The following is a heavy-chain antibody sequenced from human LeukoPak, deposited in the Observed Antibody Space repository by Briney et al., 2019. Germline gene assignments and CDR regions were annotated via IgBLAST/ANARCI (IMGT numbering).Heavy chain of an antibody. J-gene: IGHJ4*02. CDR1: DGSISSSSYY. CDR3: ARDGYSPTDY. Sequence: SETLSLTCTVSDGSISSSSYYWGWIRQPPGKGLEWIGSIYYSGSTYYNPSLKSRVTISVDTSKSQFSLKLSSVTAADTAVYYCARDGYSPTDYWGQGTLVTVSS. D-gene: IGHD5-18*01. CDR2: IYYSGST. V-gene: IGHV4-39*07.